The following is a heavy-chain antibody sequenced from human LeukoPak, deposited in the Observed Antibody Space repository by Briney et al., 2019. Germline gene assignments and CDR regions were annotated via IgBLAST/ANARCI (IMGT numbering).Heavy chain of an antibody. CDR3: ARHQRDYGDYVPRYMDV. CDR2: IYYSVNT. Sequence: SETLSLTCTVSGGSISSYYWSWIRQPPGKGLEWIGYIYYSVNTNYNPSLKSRVTIVGDTSKNQFSLKLSSVTAADTAVYYCARHQRDYGDYVPRYMDVWGKGTTLTVSS. J-gene: IGHJ6*03. V-gene: IGHV4-59*08. D-gene: IGHD4-17*01. CDR1: GGSISSYY.